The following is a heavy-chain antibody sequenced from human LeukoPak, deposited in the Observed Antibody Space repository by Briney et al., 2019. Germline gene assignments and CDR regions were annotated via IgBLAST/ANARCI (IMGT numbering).Heavy chain of an antibody. V-gene: IGHV3-9*01. D-gene: IGHD3-22*01. J-gene: IGHJ4*02. CDR3: AKDRIRYYYDSSGFDY. CDR2: ISWKSGSI. CDR1: GFTFDDYA. Sequence: PGGSLRLSCAASGFTFDDYAMHWVRQAPGKGLEWVSGISWKSGSIGYADSVKGRFTISRDNAKNSLYLQMNSLRAEDTALYYCAKDRIRYYYDSSGFDYWGQGTLVTVSS.